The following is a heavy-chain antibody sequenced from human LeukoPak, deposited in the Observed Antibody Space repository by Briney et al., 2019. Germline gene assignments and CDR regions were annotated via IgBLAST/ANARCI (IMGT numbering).Heavy chain of an antibody. CDR1: GFTFSSYS. V-gene: IGHV3-48*02. CDR3: ARDRGYYDSSGYQC. Sequence: PGGSLRLSCAASGFTFSSYSMNWVRQAPGQGLEWISYISSSSSTIYYADSVKGRFTISRDNAKNSLYLQMNSLRYDDTAVYYCARDRGYYDSSGYQCWGQGTLVTVSS. J-gene: IGHJ4*02. D-gene: IGHD3-22*01. CDR2: ISSSSSTI.